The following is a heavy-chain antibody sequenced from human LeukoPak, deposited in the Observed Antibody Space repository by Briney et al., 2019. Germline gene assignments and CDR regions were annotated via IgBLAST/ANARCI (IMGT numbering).Heavy chain of an antibody. V-gene: IGHV3-30*18. D-gene: IGHD3-9*01. J-gene: IGHJ5*02. CDR3: AKEDGKLRYFDWLSDYNWFDP. CDR1: GFTFSSYG. CDR2: ISYDGSNK. Sequence: GGSLRLSCAASGFTFSSYGMHWVRQAPGKGLEWVAVISYDGSNKYYADSVKGRFTISRDNSKNTLYLQMNSLRAEDTAVYYCAKEDGKLRYFDWLSDYNWFDPWGQGTLVTVSS.